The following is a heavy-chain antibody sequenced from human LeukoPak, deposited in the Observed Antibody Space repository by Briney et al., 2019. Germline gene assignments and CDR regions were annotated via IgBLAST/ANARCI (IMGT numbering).Heavy chain of an antibody. D-gene: IGHD1-26*01. CDR1: GFTFSSYD. V-gene: IGHV3-33*01. CDR3: ARDSNSGSNYEGVFDY. Sequence: PGRSLRLSCAASGFTFSSYDMHWVRQAPGKGLEWVAVIWYDGSLKYYADSVKGRFTISRDNSKNTLYLQMNSLRAEDTALYYCARDSNSGSNYEGVFDYWGQGTLVTVSS. J-gene: IGHJ4*02. CDR2: IWYDGSLK.